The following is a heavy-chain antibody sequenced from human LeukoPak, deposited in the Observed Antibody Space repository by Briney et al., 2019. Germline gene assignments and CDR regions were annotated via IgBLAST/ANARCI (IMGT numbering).Heavy chain of an antibody. CDR2: ISWNSGSI. V-gene: IGHV3-9*01. CDR1: GFTFDDYA. CDR3: AKRSDYGSGSFPT. D-gene: IGHD3-10*01. Sequence: GGSLRLSCAASGFTFDDYAMHWVRQAPGKGLEWVSGISWNSGSIGYADSVKGRFTISRDNAKNSLYLQMNGLRAEDTALYYCAKRSDYGSGSFPTWGQGTLVTVSS. J-gene: IGHJ5*02.